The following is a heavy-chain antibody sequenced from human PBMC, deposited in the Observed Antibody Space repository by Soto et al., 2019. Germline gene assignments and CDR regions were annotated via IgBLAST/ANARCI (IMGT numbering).Heavy chain of an antibody. Sequence: PSETLSLTCTVSGGSISSSSYYWGWIRQXPGKGLEWIGSIYYSGSTYYNPSLKSRVTISVDTSKNQFSLKLSPVTAADTAVYYCAREARYFDWLLSYYYYGMDVWGQGTTVTVSS. V-gene: IGHV4-39*07. CDR3: AREARYFDWLLSYYYYGMDV. J-gene: IGHJ6*02. CDR1: GGSISSSSYY. D-gene: IGHD3-9*01. CDR2: IYYSGST.